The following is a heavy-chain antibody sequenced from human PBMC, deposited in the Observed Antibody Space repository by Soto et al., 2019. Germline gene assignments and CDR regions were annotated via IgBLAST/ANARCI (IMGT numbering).Heavy chain of an antibody. CDR2: ISGSGGST. V-gene: IGHV3-23*01. Sequence: PGGSLRLSCAASGFTVGSNYMSWVRQAPGKGLEWVSAISGSGGSTYYADSVKGRFTISRDNSKNTLYLQMNSLRAEDTAVYYCAKKSSGYDDAFDIWGQGTMVTVSS. CDR3: AKKSSGYDDAFDI. CDR1: GFTVGSNY. J-gene: IGHJ3*02. D-gene: IGHD5-12*01.